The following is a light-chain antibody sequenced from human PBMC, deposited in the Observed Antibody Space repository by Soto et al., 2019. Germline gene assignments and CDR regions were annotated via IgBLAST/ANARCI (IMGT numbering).Light chain of an antibody. CDR3: QQYETYSGT. Sequence: DIQMTQSPSTLSASVGDRVTITCRASQTINTWLAWYQPKPGKAPNLLIYRASNLVSGVPSRFSGSGSGTDFTLTISSLQPDDFSIYYCQQYETYSGTFGPGTKVDI. CDR2: RAS. V-gene: IGKV1-5*03. CDR1: QTINTW. J-gene: IGKJ3*01.